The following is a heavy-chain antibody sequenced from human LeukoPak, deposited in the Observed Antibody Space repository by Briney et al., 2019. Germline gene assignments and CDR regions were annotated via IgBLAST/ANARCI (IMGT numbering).Heavy chain of an antibody. J-gene: IGHJ4*02. V-gene: IGHV3-23*01. CDR1: GFTFSIYA. CDR2: ISSKGELT. Sequence: GGSLRLSCAASGFTFSIYAMSWVRQAPGKGLEWVASISSKGELTFYADSVKGRFTISRDNSESTLYLQMNILRAEDTAIYYCTRDRPNYYGSDGHYYRRNGDYWGQGTLVTVSS. CDR3: TRDRPNYYGSDGHYYRRNGDY. D-gene: IGHD3-22*01.